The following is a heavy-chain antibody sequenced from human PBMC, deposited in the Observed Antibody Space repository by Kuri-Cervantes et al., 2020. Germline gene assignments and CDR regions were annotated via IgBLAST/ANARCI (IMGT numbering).Heavy chain of an antibody. CDR1: GFTFSSYW. D-gene: IGHD6-19*01. V-gene: IGHV3-74*01. J-gene: IGHJ3*02. CDR2: INSDGGST. Sequence: GESLKISCAASGFTFSSYWMHWVRQAPGKGLVWVSRINSDGGSTSYADSVKGRFTISRDNAKNTLYLQMNSLRAEDTAVYYCARAIAVAGAFDIWGQGTMVTVSS. CDR3: ARAIAVAGAFDI.